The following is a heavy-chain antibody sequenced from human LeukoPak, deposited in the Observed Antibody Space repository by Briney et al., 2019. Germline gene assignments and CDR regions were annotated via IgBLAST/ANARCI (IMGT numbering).Heavy chain of an antibody. CDR2: ISRNSGSI. Sequence: GGSLRLSCAASGSTFDDYAMHWVRQAPGKGLEWVSGISRNSGSIGYADSVKGRFTISRDNAKNSLYLQMNSLRAEDTALYYCAKVGSIYSSSWYSYLQHWGQGTLVTVSS. D-gene: IGHD6-13*01. CDR3: AKVGSIYSSSWYSYLQH. V-gene: IGHV3-9*01. J-gene: IGHJ1*01. CDR1: GSTFDDYA.